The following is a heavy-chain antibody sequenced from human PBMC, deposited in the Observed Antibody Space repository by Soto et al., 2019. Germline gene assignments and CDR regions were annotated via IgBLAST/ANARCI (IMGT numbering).Heavy chain of an antibody. CDR3: ARDRFGEFAS. CDR2: ISSSSSTI. J-gene: IGHJ5*01. V-gene: IGHV3-48*04. Sequence: GGSLRLSCAASGFTFSSYSMNWVRQAPGKGLEWVSYISSSSSTIYYADSVKGRFTISRDNAKNSLYLQVNSLRAEDTAVYYCARDRFGEFASWGQGTLVTVSS. CDR1: GFTFSSYS. D-gene: IGHD3-10*01.